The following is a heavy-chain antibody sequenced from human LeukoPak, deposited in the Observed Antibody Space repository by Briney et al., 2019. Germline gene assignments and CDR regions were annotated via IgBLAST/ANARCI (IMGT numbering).Heavy chain of an antibody. CDR2: IWYDGSNK. V-gene: IGHV3-33*08. CDR1: GFTFSSYG. CDR3: ARDISNHDAFDI. D-gene: IGHD4-4*01. Sequence: HTGGSLRLSCAASGFTFSSYGMHWVRQAPGKGLEWVAVIWYDGSNKYYADSVKGRFTISRDNSKNTLYLQMNSLRAEDTAVYYCARDISNHDAFDIWGQGTMVTVSS. J-gene: IGHJ3*02.